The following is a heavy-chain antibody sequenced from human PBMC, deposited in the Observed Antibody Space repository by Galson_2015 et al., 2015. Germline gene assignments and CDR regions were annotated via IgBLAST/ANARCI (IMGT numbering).Heavy chain of an antibody. V-gene: IGHV3-53*01. CDR1: GFTVSSNY. CDR2: IYSDGST. D-gene: IGHD2-2*01. CDR3: ARAYANSSRGVDY. J-gene: IGHJ4*02. Sequence: SMRLSCAASGFTVSSNYMSWVRQAPGKGLEWVSVIYSDGSTYYADSVKGRFTISRDNSKNTLYLQMNSLRAEDTAVYYCARAYANSSRGVDYWGQGTLVTVSS.